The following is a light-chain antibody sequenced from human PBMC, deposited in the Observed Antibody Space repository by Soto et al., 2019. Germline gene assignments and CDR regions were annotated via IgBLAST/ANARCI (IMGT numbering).Light chain of an antibody. J-gene: IGLJ1*01. V-gene: IGLV1-40*01. CDR3: QSYDSSLSGCV. Sequence: QSVLTQPPSVSGAPGQRVTISCTGSSSNIGAGYDVHWYQQLPGTAPKLLIYGNSNRPSGVPDRFSGSKSGTSASLAITGRQADDEADYDCQSYDSSLSGCVFGTGTKLTVL. CDR1: SSNIGAGYD. CDR2: GNS.